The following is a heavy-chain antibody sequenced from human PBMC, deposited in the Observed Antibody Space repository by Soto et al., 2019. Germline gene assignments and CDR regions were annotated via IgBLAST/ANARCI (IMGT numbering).Heavy chain of an antibody. J-gene: IGHJ6*02. D-gene: IGHD3-3*01. Sequence: SQTLSLTCAISGDSVSSNSAAWNWIRQSPSRGLEWLGRTYYRSKWYNDYAVSVKSRITINPDTSKDQFSLQLNSVTPEDTAVYYCARVRGYYDFWLRYYYGMDVWGQGTTVTVSS. CDR2: TYYRSKWYN. CDR3: ARVRGYYDFWLRYYYGMDV. V-gene: IGHV6-1*01. CDR1: GDSVSSNSAA.